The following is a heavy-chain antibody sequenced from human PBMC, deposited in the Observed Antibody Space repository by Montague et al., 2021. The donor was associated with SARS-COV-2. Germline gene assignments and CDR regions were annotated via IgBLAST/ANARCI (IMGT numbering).Heavy chain of an antibody. V-gene: IGHV4-59*01. CDR3: ARGGERFLLERPLDY. J-gene: IGHJ4*02. D-gene: IGHD3-16*01. CDR1: GGSISSYY. Sequence: SETLSLTCTVSGGSISSYYWSWIRQPPGKGLGWIGYIYYSGSTNYNPSLKSRVTISVDTSKNQFSLKLSSVTAADTAVYYCARGGERFLLERPLDYWGQGTLVTVSS. CDR2: IYYSGST.